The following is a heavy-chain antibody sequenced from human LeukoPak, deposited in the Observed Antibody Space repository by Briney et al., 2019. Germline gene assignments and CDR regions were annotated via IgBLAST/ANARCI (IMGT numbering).Heavy chain of an antibody. Sequence: WASVKVSCKASGGTFSSYTISWVRQAPGQGLEWMGRIIPILGIANYAQKFQGRVTITADKSTSTAYMELSSLRSEDTAVYYCARAPDSSGAIDIWGQGTMVTVSS. CDR3: ARAPDSSGAIDI. D-gene: IGHD3-22*01. J-gene: IGHJ3*02. V-gene: IGHV1-69*02. CDR1: GGTFSSYT. CDR2: IIPILGIA.